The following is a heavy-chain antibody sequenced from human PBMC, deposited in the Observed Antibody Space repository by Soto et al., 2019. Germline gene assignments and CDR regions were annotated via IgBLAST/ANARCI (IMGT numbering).Heavy chain of an antibody. CDR2: ISGGGDTT. J-gene: IGHJ4*02. CDR3: AKGRGGSGSLTPRVDF. D-gene: IGHD3-10*01. V-gene: IGHV3-23*01. Sequence: EVQLLESGGGLVQPGGSLRLSCAASGFTFNNYAMTWVRQPPGKGLEWVSAISGGGDTTSYADSVKGRFTVSRDGSKNTLYVQVSSRRADVTALYYCAKGRGGSGSLTPRVDFWGQGTLVTVSS. CDR1: GFTFNNYA.